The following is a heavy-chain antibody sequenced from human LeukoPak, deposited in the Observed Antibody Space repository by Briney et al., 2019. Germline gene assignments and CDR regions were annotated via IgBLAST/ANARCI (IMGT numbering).Heavy chain of an antibody. Sequence: SETLCLTCAAYGGSFSGYYWNWIRQPPGKGLEWIGEINHSGSTTYNPYLKSRVTISVGTSKNQFSFELSSVTRAETAVYYCAIGRLVGWRYYYYYTDVWGKGTTVTVSS. CDR2: INHSGST. J-gene: IGHJ6*03. V-gene: IGHV4-34*01. CDR3: AIGRLVGWRYYYYYTDV. CDR1: GGSFSGYY. D-gene: IGHD6-19*01.